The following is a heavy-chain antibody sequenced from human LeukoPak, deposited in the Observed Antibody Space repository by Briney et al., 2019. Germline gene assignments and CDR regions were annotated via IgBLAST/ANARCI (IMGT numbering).Heavy chain of an antibody. Sequence: SVKVSCKASGGTFSSYAISWVRQAPGQGLEWMGRIIPIFGTANYAQKFQGRVTITTDESTSTAYMELSSLRSEDTAVYYCARNISAFGYSYESWGQGTLVTVSS. D-gene: IGHD5-18*01. CDR3: ARNISAFGYSYES. J-gene: IGHJ4*02. CDR1: GGTFSSYA. V-gene: IGHV1-69*05. CDR2: IIPIFGTA.